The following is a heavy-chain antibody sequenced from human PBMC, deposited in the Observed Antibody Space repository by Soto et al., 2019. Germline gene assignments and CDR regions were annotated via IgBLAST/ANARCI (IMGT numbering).Heavy chain of an antibody. Sequence: SETLSLTCTVSGGSMSSYFWSWIRQPPGRGLEWIGYISDSGSTNYKTSIKSRVTISVDTSKNQFSLKVTSVTAADTAVYYCGRGGSSSWYGFYFFDNWGPGTLVTVSS. CDR3: GRGGSSSWYGFYFFDN. CDR2: ISDSGST. V-gene: IGHV4-59*12. D-gene: IGHD6-13*01. CDR1: GGSMSSYF. J-gene: IGHJ4*02.